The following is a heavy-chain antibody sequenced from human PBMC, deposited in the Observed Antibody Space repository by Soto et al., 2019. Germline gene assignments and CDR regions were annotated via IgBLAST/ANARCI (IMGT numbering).Heavy chain of an antibody. CDR3: ARSVFLASTETEPFVY. Sequence: PVGSLRLSCAASRFTFSSYAMSWVRQAPGKGLEWVSSISGGGNDAYYADSVKGRFTISRDNSQNTLYLQMSSLRADDTAVYYCARSVFLASTETEPFVYWGQGALVTVSS. CDR1: RFTFSSYA. D-gene: IGHD3-3*02. CDR2: ISGGGNDA. J-gene: IGHJ4*02. V-gene: IGHV3-23*01.